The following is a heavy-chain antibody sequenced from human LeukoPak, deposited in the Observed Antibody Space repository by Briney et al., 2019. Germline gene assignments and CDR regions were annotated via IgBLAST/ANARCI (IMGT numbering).Heavy chain of an antibody. Sequence: GGSLRLSCAASGFTFSSYWMHWVRQAPGKGLVWVSIIASDGSSTRYADSVRGRFTISRDNAKNTVYLQMYSLRAEDTAVYYCARDTSLRMDVWGQGTTVAVSS. CDR3: ARDTSLRMDV. CDR1: GFTFSSYW. J-gene: IGHJ6*02. CDR2: IASDGSST. V-gene: IGHV3-74*01.